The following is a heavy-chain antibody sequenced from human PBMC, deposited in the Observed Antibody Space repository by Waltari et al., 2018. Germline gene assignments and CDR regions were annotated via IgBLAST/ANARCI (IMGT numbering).Heavy chain of an antibody. CDR1: GYSLSSGYY. CDR3: ASFGLSTDAFDI. CDR2: IYHSGST. J-gene: IGHJ3*02. D-gene: IGHD2-15*01. Sequence: QVQLQESGPGLVTPSETLSLTCAVSGYSLSSGYYWGWIRQPPGKGLEWIGSIYHSGSTYYNPSLKSRVTISVDTSKNQFSLKLSSVTAADTAVYYCASFGLSTDAFDIWGQGTMVTVSS. V-gene: IGHV4-38-2*01.